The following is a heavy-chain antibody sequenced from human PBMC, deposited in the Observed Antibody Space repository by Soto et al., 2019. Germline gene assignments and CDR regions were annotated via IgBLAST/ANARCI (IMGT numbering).Heavy chain of an antibody. J-gene: IGHJ4*02. CDR1: GITVSRNY. V-gene: IGHV3-66*04. Sequence: GGSLRLSCAASGITVSRNYMSWVRQAPGKGLEWVSVIYSGSTTHYADSVKGRFTISRDNSKNTLYLQMNSLRAEDTAVYYCAKRPFTSSGSFDYWGQGTLVTVSS. D-gene: IGHD6-19*01. CDR2: IYSGSTT. CDR3: AKRPFTSSGSFDY.